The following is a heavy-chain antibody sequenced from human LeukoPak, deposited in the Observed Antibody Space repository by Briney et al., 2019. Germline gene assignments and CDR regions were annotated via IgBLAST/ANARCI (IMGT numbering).Heavy chain of an antibody. CDR2: ISGSGGST. D-gene: IGHD2-2*01. Sequence: GGSLRLSFAVSGFTFSSSAMSWVRQAPGKGLEWVSAISGSGGSTYYADSVKGRFTISRDNSKNTLYLQMNSLRAEDTAVYYCAKEYCSGTSCYQVNYWGEGTLVTVSS. V-gene: IGHV3-23*01. CDR3: AKEYCSGTSCYQVNY. CDR1: GFTFSSSA. J-gene: IGHJ4*02.